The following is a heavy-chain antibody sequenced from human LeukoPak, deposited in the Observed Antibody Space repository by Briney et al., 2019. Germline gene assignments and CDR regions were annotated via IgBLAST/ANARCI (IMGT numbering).Heavy chain of an antibody. D-gene: IGHD2-2*01. CDR1: GFTFSSYG. J-gene: IGHJ5*02. CDR3: ARRVGGYCSSTSCLLGFDP. CDR2: IKQDGSEK. Sequence: GRSLRLSCAASGFTFSSYGMHWVRQAPGKGLEWVANIKQDGSEKYYVDSVKGRFTISRDNAKNSLYLQMNSLRAEDTAVYYCARRVGGYCSSTSCLLGFDPWGQGTLVTVSS. V-gene: IGHV3-7*01.